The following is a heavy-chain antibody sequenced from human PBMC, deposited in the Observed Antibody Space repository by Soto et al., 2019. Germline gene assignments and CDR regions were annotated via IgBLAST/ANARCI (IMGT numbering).Heavy chain of an antibody. CDR2: IYYSGRT. CDR1: GGSISSGDYY. CDR3: ARIVESDYTIDFDL. V-gene: IGHV4-30-4*01. D-gene: IGHD3-3*01. Sequence: QMQLQESGPGLVKPSQTLSLTCTVPGGSISSGDYYWTWIRQPPGKGLEWIGYIYYSGRTNYNPSLSSRLTISVDTSKNQFSLNLSSVTAADTAVYYCARIVESDYTIDFDLWGRGTLVTVSS. J-gene: IGHJ2*01.